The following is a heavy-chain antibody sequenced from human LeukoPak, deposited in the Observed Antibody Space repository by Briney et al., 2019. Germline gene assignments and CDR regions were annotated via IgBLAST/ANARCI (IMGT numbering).Heavy chain of an antibody. D-gene: IGHD6-13*01. CDR3: AKVDSSSWGCYYYGMDV. V-gene: IGHV3-23*01. Sequence: PGGSLRLSCAASGFTFSSYAMSWVRQAPGKGLEWVSAISGSGGSTYYADSVKGRFTISRDNSKNTLYLQMNSLRAEDTAEYYCAKVDSSSWGCYYYGMDVWGQGTTVTVSS. CDR1: GFTFSSYA. J-gene: IGHJ6*02. CDR2: ISGSGGST.